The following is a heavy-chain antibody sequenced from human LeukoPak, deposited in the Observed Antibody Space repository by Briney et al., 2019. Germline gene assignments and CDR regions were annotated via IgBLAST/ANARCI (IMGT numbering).Heavy chain of an antibody. CDR2: ISSSGSTI. Sequence: GGSLRLSCAASRFTFSTYSMNWVRQAPGKGLEWVSYISSSGSTIYYADSVKGRFTISRDNAKNSLYLQMNSLRAEDTAVYYCAGLGITMIGGVWGKGTTVTISS. D-gene: IGHD3-10*02. J-gene: IGHJ6*04. CDR1: RFTFSTYS. V-gene: IGHV3-48*01. CDR3: AGLGITMIGGV.